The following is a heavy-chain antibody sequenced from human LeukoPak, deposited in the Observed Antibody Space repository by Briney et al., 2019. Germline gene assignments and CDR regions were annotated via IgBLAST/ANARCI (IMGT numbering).Heavy chain of an antibody. CDR3: AIYGSGCYILHVDYFYYMDV. CDR2: MNPHSGNT. CDR1: GYTFTSYD. V-gene: IGHV1-8*01. Sequence: GASVKVSCKASGYTFTSYDINWVRQATGQGLEWMGWMNPHSGNTGYAQKFQGRVTMTRNTSISTAYMELSSLRSEDTAVYYCAIYGSGCYILHVDYFYYMDVWSKGTTVTLSS. D-gene: IGHD3-10*01. J-gene: IGHJ6*03.